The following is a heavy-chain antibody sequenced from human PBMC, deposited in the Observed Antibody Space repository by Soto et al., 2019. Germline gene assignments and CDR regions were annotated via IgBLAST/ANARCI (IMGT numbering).Heavy chain of an antibody. CDR2: ISYDGGNK. CDR3: ARDPGSGWPPFDY. J-gene: IGHJ4*02. D-gene: IGHD6-19*01. Sequence: QVQLVESGGGVVQPGRSLRLSCAASGFTFNSYAMHWVRQAPGKGLEWVAVISYDGGNKYYADSVKGRFTISRDNSKNTRYLQMNSMRAADTAVYYCARDPGSGWPPFDYWGQGTLVTVSS. CDR1: GFTFNSYA. V-gene: IGHV3-30-3*01.